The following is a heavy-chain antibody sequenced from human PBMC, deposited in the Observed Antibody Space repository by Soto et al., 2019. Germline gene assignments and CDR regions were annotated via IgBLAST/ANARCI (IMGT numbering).Heavy chain of an antibody. D-gene: IGHD2-15*01. V-gene: IGHV4-34*01. CDR1: GGSFSGFY. Sequence: ASETLSLTCAVSGGSFSGFYWTWIRQPPGEGLEWIGEINHSGTTNFNPSLRSRLTISLDSSKKHFSLKLTSMTAADAAVYYCARFVRTLLPPYCLHVRCPGTTVTVFS. CDR3: ARFVRTLLPPYCLHV. CDR2: INHSGTT. J-gene: IGHJ6*02.